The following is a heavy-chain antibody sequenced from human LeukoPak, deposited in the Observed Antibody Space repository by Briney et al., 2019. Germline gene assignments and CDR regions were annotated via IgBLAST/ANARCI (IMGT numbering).Heavy chain of an antibody. D-gene: IGHD3-22*01. Sequence: ASVKVSCKASGYTFSSYHIHWVRQAPGQGLEWMGWINTNTGNPTYAQGFTGRFVFSLDTSVSTAYLQISSLKAEDTAVYYCARGVMNYYDSSGHGYFDYWGQGTLVTVSS. CDR3: ARGVMNYYDSSGHGYFDY. CDR2: INTNTGNP. J-gene: IGHJ4*02. CDR1: GYTFSSYH. V-gene: IGHV7-4-1*02.